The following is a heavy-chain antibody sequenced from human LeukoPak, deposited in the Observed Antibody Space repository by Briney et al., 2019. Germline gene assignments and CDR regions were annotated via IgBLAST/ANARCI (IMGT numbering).Heavy chain of an antibody. CDR1: GFIFDTYG. J-gene: IGHJ6*02. CDR3: AKEKAIGTINYGLDV. Sequence: GGFLRLSCAASGFIFDTYGMLWVRQAPGKGLEWVAVIAYDGSNQYHADSVKGRFTISRDNSKNTLYLQMNSLRGEDTAVYYCAKEKAIGTINYGLDVWGQGTTVTVSS. V-gene: IGHV3-30*18. D-gene: IGHD1-1*01. CDR2: IAYDGSNQ.